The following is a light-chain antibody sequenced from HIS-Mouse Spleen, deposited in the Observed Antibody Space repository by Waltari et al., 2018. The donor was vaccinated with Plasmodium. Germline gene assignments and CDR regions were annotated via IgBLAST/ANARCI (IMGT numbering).Light chain of an antibody. CDR3: QQYNNWSFT. J-gene: IGKJ3*01. CDR2: GAS. CDR1: PSVSSN. Sequence: EIVMTQSPATLSVSPGERATLSCRASPSVSSNLAWYQQKPGQAPRLLIYGASTRATGMPDRFSGSGSGTEFTLTISSLQSEDFAVYYCQQYNNWSFTFGPGTRVYIK. V-gene: IGKV3-15*01.